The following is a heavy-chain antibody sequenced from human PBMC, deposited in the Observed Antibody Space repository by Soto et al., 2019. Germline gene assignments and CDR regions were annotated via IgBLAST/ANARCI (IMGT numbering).Heavy chain of an antibody. Sequence: QVQLVQSGAAVQKPGASVKVSCKTSGYSFTAYYIHLVRQAPGQGLEWMGWINLKSGVTKAAPKFKGRVTMTRDTSVTTAYMEVNWLRSDDTAVYYCARDRGQNSGYFWGQGTLVTVSS. V-gene: IGHV1-2*02. D-gene: IGHD5-12*01. CDR2: INLKSGVT. CDR1: GYSFTAYY. CDR3: ARDRGQNSGYF. J-gene: IGHJ4*02.